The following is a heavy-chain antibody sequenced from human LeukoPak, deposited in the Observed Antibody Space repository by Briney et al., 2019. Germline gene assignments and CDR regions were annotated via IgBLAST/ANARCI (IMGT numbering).Heavy chain of an antibody. Sequence: GGSLRLSCAASGFTFSNAWMSWVRQAPGKGLEWVGRIKSKTDGGTTDYAAPVKGRFTISRDDSKNTLYLQMNSLKTENTPVYYCTTVITRFGESPPYYYYYYGMDVWGQGTTVTVSS. V-gene: IGHV3-15*01. CDR2: IKSKTDGGTT. J-gene: IGHJ6*02. CDR1: GFTFSNAW. CDR3: TTVITRFGESPPYYYYYYGMDV. D-gene: IGHD3-10*01.